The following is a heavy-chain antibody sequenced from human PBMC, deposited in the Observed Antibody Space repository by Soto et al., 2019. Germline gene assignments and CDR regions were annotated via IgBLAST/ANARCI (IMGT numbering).Heavy chain of an antibody. D-gene: IGHD6-13*01. CDR3: ARARLSSSWPRAGMDV. CDR1: GGTFSSYA. V-gene: IGHV1-69*01. J-gene: IGHJ6*02. CDR2: IIPIFGTA. Sequence: QVQLVQSGAEVKKPGSSVKVSCKASGGTFSSYAISWVRQAPGQALEWLGGIIPIFGTANYAQKFQGRVTSTADESTSTAYMELSSLRSEDTAVYYCARARLSSSWPRAGMDVWGQGTTVTVSS.